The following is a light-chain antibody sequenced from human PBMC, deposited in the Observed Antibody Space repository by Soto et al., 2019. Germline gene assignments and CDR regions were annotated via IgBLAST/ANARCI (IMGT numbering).Light chain of an antibody. CDR1: SSDVGGYNY. CDR2: EVS. V-gene: IGLV2-14*01. CDR3: SSYTSSSPYV. Sequence: QSVLTQPASVSGSPGQSITISCTGTSSDVGGYNYVSWYQQHPGKAPKLMIYEVSNRPSGVSNRFSGSKSGNTASLTISGLQAEDEADYYYSSYTSSSPYVFXTGTKVTVL. J-gene: IGLJ1*01.